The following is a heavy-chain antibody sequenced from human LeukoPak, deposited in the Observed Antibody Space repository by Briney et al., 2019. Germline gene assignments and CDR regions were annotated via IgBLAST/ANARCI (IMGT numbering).Heavy chain of an antibody. Sequence: PSETLSLTCTVSGYSISSGYYWGWIRQPPGKGLEWIGSIYHSGSTYYNPSLKSRVTISVDTSKNQFSLKLSSVTAADTAVYYCARYGTTGTTALMDVWGKGTAVTVSS. V-gene: IGHV4-38-2*02. CDR2: IYHSGST. D-gene: IGHD1-1*01. CDR3: ARYGTTGTTALMDV. CDR1: GYSISSGYY. J-gene: IGHJ6*03.